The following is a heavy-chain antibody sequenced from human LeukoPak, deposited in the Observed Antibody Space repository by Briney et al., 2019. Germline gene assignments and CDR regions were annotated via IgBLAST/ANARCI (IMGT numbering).Heavy chain of an antibody. CDR1: GFTFSSYA. J-gene: IGHJ4*02. Sequence: HPGGSLRLSCAASGFTFSSYAMSWVRQAPGKGLEWVSAISGSGGSTYYADSVKGRFTISRDNSKNTLYLQMNSLRAKDTAVYYCAKVAYYDSSEDYWGQGTLVTVSS. D-gene: IGHD3-22*01. CDR3: AKVAYYDSSEDY. CDR2: ISGSGGST. V-gene: IGHV3-23*01.